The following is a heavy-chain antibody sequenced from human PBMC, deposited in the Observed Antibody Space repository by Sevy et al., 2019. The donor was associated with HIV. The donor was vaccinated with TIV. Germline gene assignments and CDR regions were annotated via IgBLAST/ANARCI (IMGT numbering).Heavy chain of an antibody. CDR1: GFDFSSHW. CDR2: MNTDGSST. Sequence: GGSLRLSCEASGFDFSSHWMQWVRQAPGKGLVWVSRMNTDGSSTNYADSVKGRFTLSRDNAKNTLYLEMNNLRDEDTALYYCATPRFDFWGLGTLDTGSS. J-gene: IGHJ4*01. CDR3: ATPRFDF. V-gene: IGHV3-74*01.